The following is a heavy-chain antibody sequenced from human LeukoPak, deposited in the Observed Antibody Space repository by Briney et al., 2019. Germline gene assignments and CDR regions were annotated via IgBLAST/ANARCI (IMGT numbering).Heavy chain of an antibody. CDR1: GFTFSSYA. CDR3: AKHYYDNSGYYRDHDAFDI. J-gene: IGHJ3*02. CDR2: TSGSGGST. Sequence: GSLRLSCAASGFTFSSYAMTWVRQAPGKGLEWVSATSGSGGSTYYADSVKGRFTISRDNSKNTLYLQMNSLRAEDAAIYYCAKHYYDNSGYYRDHDAFDIWGQGTMVTVSS. V-gene: IGHV3-23*01. D-gene: IGHD3-22*01.